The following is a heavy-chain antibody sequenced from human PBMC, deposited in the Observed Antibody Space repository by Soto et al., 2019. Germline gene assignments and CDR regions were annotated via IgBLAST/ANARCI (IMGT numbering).Heavy chain of an antibody. Sequence: QVQLVESGGGLVKPGGSLRLSCAASGFTFSDYYMSWIRQAPGKGLEWVSYISSSGSTIYYADSVKGRFTISRDNAKNSLYLQMNSLRAEDTAVYYCASLPTDIVVVVAATKNYYYYMDVWGKGTTVTVSS. CDR2: ISSSGSTI. CDR1: GFTFSDYY. V-gene: IGHV3-11*01. J-gene: IGHJ6*03. D-gene: IGHD2-15*01. CDR3: ASLPTDIVVVVAATKNYYYYMDV.